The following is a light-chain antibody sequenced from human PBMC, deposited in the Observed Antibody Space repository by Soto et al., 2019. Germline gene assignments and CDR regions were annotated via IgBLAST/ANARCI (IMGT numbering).Light chain of an antibody. CDR2: SDN. V-gene: IGLV1-47*02. Sequence: QSVLTQPPSASGTPGQRVTISCSGSRSNIGSNYVYWYQQLPGTAPKLLISSDNQWPSGVPDRFSGSKSGTSASLAIGGLRSDDEADYYCATWDDSLKSVLFGGGTKLTVL. CDR1: RSNIGSNY. CDR3: ATWDDSLKSVL. J-gene: IGLJ3*02.